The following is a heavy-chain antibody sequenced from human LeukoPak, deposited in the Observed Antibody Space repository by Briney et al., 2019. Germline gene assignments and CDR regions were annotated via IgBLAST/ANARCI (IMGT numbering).Heavy chain of an antibody. J-gene: IGHJ4*02. V-gene: IGHV4-4*07. CDR2: LSPSGST. Sequence: SGTLSLTCNVSGGSLTSFSWSWIRQPAGKGLDWIWRLSPSGSTNYHPALKGRVTMSADTSNEQFSLKLTSVAAADTAVYYCARDPNSALWGQGTLVTVSS. CDR1: GGSLTSFS. D-gene: IGHD4-23*01. CDR3: ARDPNSAL.